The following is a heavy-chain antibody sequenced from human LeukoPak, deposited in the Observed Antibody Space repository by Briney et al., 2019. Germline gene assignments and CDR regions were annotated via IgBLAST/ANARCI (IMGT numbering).Heavy chain of an antibody. J-gene: IGHJ5*02. V-gene: IGHV4-39*07. CDR2: IYYSGST. D-gene: IGHD3-22*01. Sequence: SETPSLTCIVSGGSISSSSYYWGWIRQPPGKGLEWIGSIYYSGSTYYNPSLKSRVTISVDTSKNQFSLKLSSVTAADTAVCYCARDRRRITMIDPTRRFDPWGQGTLVTVSS. CDR1: GGSISSSSYY. CDR3: ARDRRRITMIDPTRRFDP.